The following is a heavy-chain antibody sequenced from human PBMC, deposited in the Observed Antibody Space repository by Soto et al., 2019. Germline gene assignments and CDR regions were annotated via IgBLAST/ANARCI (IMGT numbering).Heavy chain of an antibody. V-gene: IGHV3-53*01. D-gene: IGHD2-8*01. Sequence: PGGSLRLSCAASGFTVSSNYMSWVRQAPGKGLEWVSVIYSGGSTYYADSVKGRFTISRDNSKNTLYLQMNSLRAEDTAVYYCARDRGYCTNGVCHKYGMDVWGQGTTVTVSS. CDR2: IYSGGST. CDR1: GFTVSSNY. CDR3: ARDRGYCTNGVCHKYGMDV. J-gene: IGHJ6*02.